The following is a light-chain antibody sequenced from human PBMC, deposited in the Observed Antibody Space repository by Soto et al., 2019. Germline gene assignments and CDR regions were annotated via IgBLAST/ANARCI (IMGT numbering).Light chain of an antibody. Sequence: EVVLKKSPGTLSLSPGDRATLSCRASQSVSNDYVAWVQQKPGQTPRLLIYSVSSRATGIPDRFSGSGSGTDFNLTISSLQPDDFATYYCLQHNSYPLTFGGGTKVDIK. J-gene: IGKJ4*01. CDR3: LQHNSYPLT. CDR2: SVS. CDR1: QSVSNDY. V-gene: IGKV3-20*01.